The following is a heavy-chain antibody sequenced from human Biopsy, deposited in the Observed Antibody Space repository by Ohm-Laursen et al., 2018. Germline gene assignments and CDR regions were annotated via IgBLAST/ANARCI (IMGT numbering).Heavy chain of an antibody. D-gene: IGHD3-22*01. V-gene: IGHV4-38-2*02. Sequence: SETLSLTCSVSGYSISSGYYWSWIRQPPGKGLEWIGEINHSGSTNYNPSLKSRVTISLDTPKNQLSLKLSSVTAADTAVYYCARESDSSGYYYRDYWGQGTLVTVSS. CDR3: ARESDSSGYYYRDY. CDR1: GYSISSGYY. J-gene: IGHJ4*02. CDR2: INHSGST.